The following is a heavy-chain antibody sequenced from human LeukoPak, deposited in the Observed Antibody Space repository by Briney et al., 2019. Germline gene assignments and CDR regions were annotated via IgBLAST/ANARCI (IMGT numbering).Heavy chain of an antibody. D-gene: IGHD3-16*02. CDR1: GGSFSGYY. CDR2: INHRGST. J-gene: IGHJ4*02. V-gene: IGHV4-34*01. Sequence: SETLSLTCAVYGGSFSGYYWRWMRPPPGKGLEWIGEINHRGSTNYNPSLKSRVTISVDTSKNQFSLKLSSVTAADTAVYYCAREKNDHLWGRYRHYYFDYWGQGTLVTVAS. CDR3: AREKNDHLWGRYRHYYFDY.